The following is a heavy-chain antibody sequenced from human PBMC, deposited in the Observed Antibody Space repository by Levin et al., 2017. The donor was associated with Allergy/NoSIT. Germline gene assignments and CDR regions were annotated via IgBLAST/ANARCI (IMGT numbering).Heavy chain of an antibody. Sequence: GESLKISCKGSGYTFTAYWIGWVRQMPGKGLEWMGMIYPGDSDTRYSPSFQGQVTISADKSISTAYLQWSSLKASDTAMYYCARRLRYSTSWYDYWGQGTLVTVSS. CDR3: ARRLRYSTSWYDY. D-gene: IGHD6-13*01. J-gene: IGHJ4*02. CDR1: GYTFTAYW. V-gene: IGHV5-51*01. CDR2: IYPGDSDT.